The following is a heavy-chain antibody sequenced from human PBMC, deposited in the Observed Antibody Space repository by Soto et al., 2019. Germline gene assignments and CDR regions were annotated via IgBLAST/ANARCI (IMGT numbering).Heavy chain of an antibody. CDR2: IWFDGSKQ. Sequence: HVQLVESGGGVVQPGRSLRLSCAVSGFTFSSYGMHWVRQAPGKGLEWVAVIWFDGSKQFYADSVRGRFTISIDSSKNTLYLQMNNLRAEDTALYYCARVGMDVWGQGTTVTVSS. V-gene: IGHV3-33*01. CDR3: ARVGMDV. J-gene: IGHJ6*02. CDR1: GFTFSSYG.